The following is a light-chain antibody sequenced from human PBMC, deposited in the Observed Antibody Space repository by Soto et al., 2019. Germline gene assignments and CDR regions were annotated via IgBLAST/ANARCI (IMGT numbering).Light chain of an antibody. J-gene: IGKJ1*01. Sequence: EVVMTQSPATLSVSPGERATLSCRASQSVNANLAWYQQKPGQAPRLLIHGASNRATGIPARFSGSGFVTEFILTISSLQSEDFAVYYCQQYNTWLWTFGQGTKVDI. CDR1: QSVNAN. V-gene: IGKV3-15*01. CDR2: GAS. CDR3: QQYNTWLWT.